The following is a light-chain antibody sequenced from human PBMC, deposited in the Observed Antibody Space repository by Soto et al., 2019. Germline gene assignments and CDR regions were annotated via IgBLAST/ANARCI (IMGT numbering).Light chain of an antibody. V-gene: IGLV2-8*01. J-gene: IGLJ2*01. CDR2: EVN. Sequence: QSALTQPPSASGSPGQSVAISCTGTSSDVGGSNYVSWYQHHPGKAPKLMIYEVNKRPSGVPNRFSGSKSGNTASLTVSGLQAEDEADYYCSSFAGINNPLVFGGGTKVTVL. CDR1: SSDVGGSNY. CDR3: SSFAGINNPLV.